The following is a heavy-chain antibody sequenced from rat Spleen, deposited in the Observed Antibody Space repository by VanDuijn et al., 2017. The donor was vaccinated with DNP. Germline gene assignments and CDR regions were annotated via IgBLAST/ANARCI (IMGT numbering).Heavy chain of an antibody. V-gene: IGHV5-7*01. J-gene: IGHJ1*01. CDR2: ISYDDSRT. Sequence: EVKLVESGGGLVQPGRPLKLSGAATGFNFNDYWMGWVRHAPGRGLEWVATISYDDSRTNYRDSSKGRFTISRDKPKSTLYLKMNSLRSEDMETYYFVRPDYYFGSYPFFCGPGTMVTVSS. D-gene: IGHD1-12*02. CDR1: GFNFNDYW. CDR3: VRPDYYFGSYPFF.